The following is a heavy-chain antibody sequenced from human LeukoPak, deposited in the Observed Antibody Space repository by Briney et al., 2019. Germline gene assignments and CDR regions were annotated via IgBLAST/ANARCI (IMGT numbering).Heavy chain of an antibody. Sequence: SETLSLTCTVSGYSISSGYYWGWIRQPPGKGLEWIGSIYHSGSTYYNPSLKRRVTISVDTSKNQFSLKLSSVTAADTAVYYCARGVIAVAGHNWFDPWGQGTLVTVSS. CDR3: ARGVIAVAGHNWFDP. CDR1: GYSISSGYY. CDR2: IYHSGST. V-gene: IGHV4-38-2*02. D-gene: IGHD6-19*01. J-gene: IGHJ5*02.